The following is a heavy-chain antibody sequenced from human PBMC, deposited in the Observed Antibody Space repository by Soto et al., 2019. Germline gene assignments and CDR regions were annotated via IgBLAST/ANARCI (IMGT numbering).Heavy chain of an antibody. V-gene: IGHV1-69*01. J-gene: IGHJ6*02. D-gene: IGHD2-21*02. Sequence: QVQLVQSGAEVKKPGSSVKVSCKASGGTFSSYAISWVRQAPGQGLEWMGGIIPIFGTANYAQKFQGGVTITADESTSTAYMELSRLRSEDTAVYYCARYACGGDCSHPRRYYYYYGMDVWGQGTTVTVSS. CDR2: IIPIFGTA. CDR1: GGTFSSYA. CDR3: ARYACGGDCSHPRRYYYYYGMDV.